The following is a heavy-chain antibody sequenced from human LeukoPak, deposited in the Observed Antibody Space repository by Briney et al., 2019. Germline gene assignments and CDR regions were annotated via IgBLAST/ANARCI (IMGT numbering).Heavy chain of an antibody. CDR1: GGSISSGSHY. D-gene: IGHD2-2*01. CDR2: IYTSGST. J-gene: IGHJ4*02. V-gene: IGHV4-61*02. Sequence: PSQTLSLTCTVSGGSISSGSHYWSWIRQPAGKGLEWIGRIYTSGSTNYNPSLKSRVTISVDTSKNQFSLKLTSVTAADTAVYYCARARSRFGYQVTDYWGQGTLVTVSS. CDR3: ARARSRFGYQVTDY.